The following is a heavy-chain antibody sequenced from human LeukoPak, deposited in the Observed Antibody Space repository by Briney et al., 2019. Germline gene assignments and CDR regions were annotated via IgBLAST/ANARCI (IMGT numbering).Heavy chain of an antibody. CDR1: GGSISSYY. CDR3: ARGPMVRVRGFDI. J-gene: IGHJ3*02. D-gene: IGHD3-10*01. CDR2: IYYSGST. V-gene: IGHV4-59*01. Sequence: SETLSLTCTVSGGSISSYYWSWIRQPPGKGLEWIGYIYYSGSTNYNPSLKSRVTISVDTSKNQFSLKLSPVTAADTAVYYCARGPMVRVRGFDIWGQGTMVTVSS.